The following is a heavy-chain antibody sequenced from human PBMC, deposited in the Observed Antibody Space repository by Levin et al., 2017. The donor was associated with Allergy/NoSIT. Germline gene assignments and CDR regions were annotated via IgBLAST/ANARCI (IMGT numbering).Heavy chain of an antibody. CDR1: GLTFSSNG. D-gene: IGHD1-26*01. V-gene: IGHV3-23*01. Sequence: GASVKVSCGVSGLTFSSNGMTWVRQAPGKGLEWVSSISRTGSRTYYADSVQGRFTISRDNSKNTLSLHMNSLRSEDTAVYHCATGYSSSYYSFVYWGQGILVTVSS. CDR2: ISRTGSRT. J-gene: IGHJ4*02. CDR3: ATGYSSSYYSFVY.